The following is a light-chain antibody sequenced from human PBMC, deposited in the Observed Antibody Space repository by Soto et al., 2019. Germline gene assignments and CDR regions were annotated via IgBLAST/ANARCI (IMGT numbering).Light chain of an antibody. Sequence: IQITQSPSSLSASVGDRVTITCQASQDITIFLNWYQQKPGKAPKLLIYAASTLQSGVPSRFSGSGSGTDFTLTISSLQPEDFATYYCLLDYSYFWAFGQGTKVDIK. V-gene: IGKV1-6*01. CDR3: LLDYSYFWA. CDR1: QDITIF. CDR2: AAS. J-gene: IGKJ1*01.